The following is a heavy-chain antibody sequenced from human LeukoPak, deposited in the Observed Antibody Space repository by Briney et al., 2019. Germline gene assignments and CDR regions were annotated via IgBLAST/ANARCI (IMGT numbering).Heavy chain of an antibody. J-gene: IGHJ4*02. CDR2: FDPEDGET. CDR1: GYTLTELS. Sequence: ASVKVSCKVSGYTLTELSMHWVRQAPGEGLEWMGGFDPEDGETIYAQKFQGRVTMTEDTSTGTAYMELTSLTSEDTAIYFCATLLYSSGHDDYWGQGTLVTVSS. V-gene: IGHV1-24*01. CDR3: ATLLYSSGHDDY. D-gene: IGHD2-8*01.